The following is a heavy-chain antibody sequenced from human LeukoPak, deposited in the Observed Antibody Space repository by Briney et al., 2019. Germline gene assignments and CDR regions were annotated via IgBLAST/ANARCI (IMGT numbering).Heavy chain of an antibody. D-gene: IGHD6-19*01. CDR1: GCSFATYW. J-gene: IGHJ4*02. V-gene: IGHV5-51*01. CDR3: ARVYSSGWFLDY. CDR2: IYPDDSDT. Sequence: GESLKISCKGSGCSFATYWIGWVRQMPGKGLEWMGIIYPDDSDTRYSPSFRGQVTISADKSISTAYLQWSSLKAADTAVFYCARVYSSGWFLDYWGQGTLVTVSS.